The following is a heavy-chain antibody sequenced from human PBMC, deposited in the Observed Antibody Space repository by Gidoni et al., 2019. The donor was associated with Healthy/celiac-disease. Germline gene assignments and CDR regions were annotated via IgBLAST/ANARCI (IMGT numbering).Heavy chain of an antibody. V-gene: IGHV3-30-3*01. CDR2: ISYDGSNK. J-gene: IGHJ4*02. CDR3: ARDGGYITGTMRPDD. CDR1: A. Sequence: AMHWVRQAPGKGLEWVAVISYDGSNKYYADSVKGRFTISRDNSKNTLYLQMNSLRAEDTAVYYCARDGGYITGTMRPDDWGQGTLVTVSS. D-gene: IGHD1-20*01.